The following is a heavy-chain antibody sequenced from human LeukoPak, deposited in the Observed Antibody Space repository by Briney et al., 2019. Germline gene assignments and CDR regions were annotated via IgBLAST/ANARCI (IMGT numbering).Heavy chain of an antibody. CDR3: ARARRYRSSWYHDY. J-gene: IGHJ4*02. Sequence: GGSLRLSCAASGFSFSTYTMNWVRQVPGKGLDWVSYISSSSSTIYYAGSVKGRFTISRDNANNSLYLQMNSLRDEDTAVYYCARARRYRSSWYHDYWGQGTLVTVSS. CDR1: GFSFSTYT. V-gene: IGHV3-48*02. CDR2: ISSSSSTI. D-gene: IGHD6-13*01.